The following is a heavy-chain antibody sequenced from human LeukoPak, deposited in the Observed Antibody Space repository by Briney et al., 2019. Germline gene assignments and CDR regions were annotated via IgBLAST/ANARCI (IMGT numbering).Heavy chain of an antibody. D-gene: IGHD6-19*01. V-gene: IGHV4-34*01. J-gene: IGHJ4*02. CDR2: INHSGST. CDR1: GGSFSGYY. Sequence: PSETLSLTCAVYGGSFSGYYWSWIRQPPGKGLEWIGEINHSGSTNYNPSLKSRVTISVNTSKNQFSLTLSSVTAADTAGYYCARGQDSSGWDPSPDYWGQGTLVTVSS. CDR3: ARGQDSSGWDPSPDY.